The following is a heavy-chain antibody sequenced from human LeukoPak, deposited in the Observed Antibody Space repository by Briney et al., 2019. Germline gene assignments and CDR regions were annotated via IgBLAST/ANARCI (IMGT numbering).Heavy chain of an antibody. Sequence: GGSLRLSCAVSGFTVSSNFLNWVRQAPGRSLECVSVLYSGCTTFSADSVKGRFTISRDNSKNTLYLEMNSLRPDDTAVYYCASPSPGGPAAGLFDYWGQGTVVTV. D-gene: IGHD6-13*01. CDR2: LYSGCTT. CDR3: ASPSPGGPAAGLFDY. J-gene: IGHJ4*02. V-gene: IGHV3-53*05. CDR1: GFTVSSNF.